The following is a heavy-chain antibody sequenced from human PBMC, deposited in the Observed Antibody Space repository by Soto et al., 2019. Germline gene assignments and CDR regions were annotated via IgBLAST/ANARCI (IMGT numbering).Heavy chain of an antibody. V-gene: IGHV1-69*01. J-gene: IGHJ6*02. Sequence: QVQLVQSGAEVKKPGSSVKVSCKASGGTFSSYAISWVRQAPGQGLEWMGWIIPIFGTANYAQKFQGRVTITADESTSTAYMKLSSLRSEDTAVYYCARGRIAARRGYYYGMDVWGQGTTVTVSS. CDR2: IIPIFGTA. D-gene: IGHD6-6*01. CDR1: GGTFSSYA. CDR3: ARGRIAARRGYYYGMDV.